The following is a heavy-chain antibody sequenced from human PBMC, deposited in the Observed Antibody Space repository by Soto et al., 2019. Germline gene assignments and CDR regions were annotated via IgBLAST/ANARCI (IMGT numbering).Heavy chain of an antibody. D-gene: IGHD3-9*01. CDR2: IYYSGST. CDR1: GGSISSYY. J-gene: IGHJ3*02. Sequence: PSETLSLTCTVSGGSISSYYWSWIRQPPGKGLEWIGYIYYSGSTNYNPSLKSRVTISVDTSKNQFSLKLSSVTAADTAVYYCARDLRSYYDILTGYLAVGAFDIWGQGTMVTVSS. CDR3: ARDLRSYYDILTGYLAVGAFDI. V-gene: IGHV4-59*01.